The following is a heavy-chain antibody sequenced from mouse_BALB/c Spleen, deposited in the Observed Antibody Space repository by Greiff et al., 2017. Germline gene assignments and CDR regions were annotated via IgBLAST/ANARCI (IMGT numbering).Heavy chain of an antibody. CDR1: GYTFTEYT. V-gene: IGHV1-18*01. J-gene: IGHJ4*01. CDR2: INPNNGGT. Sequence: EVKLQQSGPELVKPGASVKISCKTSGYTFTEYTMHWVKQSHGKSLEWIGGINPNNGGTSYNQKFKGKATLTVDKSSSTAYMELRSLTSEDSAVYYCARGGNRYDVYYAMDYWGQGTSVTVSS. CDR3: ARGGNRYDVYYAMDY. D-gene: IGHD2-14*01.